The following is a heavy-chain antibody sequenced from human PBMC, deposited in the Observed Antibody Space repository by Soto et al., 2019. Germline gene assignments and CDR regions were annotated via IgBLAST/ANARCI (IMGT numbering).Heavy chain of an antibody. CDR2: ISYDGSNK. Sequence: QVQLVESGGGVVQPGRSLRLSCAASGFTFSSYGMHWVRQAPGKGLEWVAVISYDGSNKYYADSVKGRFTISRDNFKNTLYLQMNSLRAEDTAVYYCAKVFDLNSYGMDVWGQGTTVTVSS. CDR3: AKVFDLNSYGMDV. J-gene: IGHJ6*02. CDR1: GFTFSSYG. V-gene: IGHV3-30*18.